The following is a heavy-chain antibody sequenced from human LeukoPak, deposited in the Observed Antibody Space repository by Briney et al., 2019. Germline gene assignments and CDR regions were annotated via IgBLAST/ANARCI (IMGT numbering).Heavy chain of an antibody. CDR1: GFTFSSYA. D-gene: IGHD6-13*01. J-gene: IGHJ4*02. V-gene: IGHV3-30*04. Sequence: GGSLRLSCAASGFTFSSYAMHWVRQAPGKGLEWVALISYDGSNKNYADSVKGRFTISRDNSKNTLYLQMNSLRAEDTAVYYCAREGSSTWYGGGYFDYWGQGTLVTVSS. CDR3: AREGSSTWYGGGYFDY. CDR2: ISYDGSNK.